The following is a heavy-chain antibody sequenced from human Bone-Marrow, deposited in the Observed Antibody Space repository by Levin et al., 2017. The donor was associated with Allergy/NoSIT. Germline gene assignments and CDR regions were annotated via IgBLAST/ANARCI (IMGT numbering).Heavy chain of an antibody. J-gene: IGHJ4*02. D-gene: IGHD2-2*01. CDR1: GFTFSSYA. Sequence: SLKISCAASGFTFSSYAMSWVRQAPGKGLEWVSALLGLFFLPSSAASLKGRFTISRDNSKNTLYLQMNSLRAEDTAVYYCAKDVVVPAASFDYWGQGTLVTVSS. CDR3: AKDVVVPAASFDY. V-gene: IGHV3-23*01. CDR2: LLGLFFLP.